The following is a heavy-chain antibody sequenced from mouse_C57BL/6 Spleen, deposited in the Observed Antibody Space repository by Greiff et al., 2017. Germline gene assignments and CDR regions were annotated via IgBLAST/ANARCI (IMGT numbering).Heavy chain of an antibody. Sequence: VKLMESGPGLVQPSQSLSITCTVSGFSLTSYGVHWVRQSPGKGLEWLGVIWSGGSTDYNAAFISRLSISKDNSKSQVFFKMNSLQADDTAIYYCARKDGYDRYYAMDYWGQGTSVTVSS. CDR3: ARKDGYDRYYAMDY. D-gene: IGHD2-2*01. CDR2: IWSGGST. J-gene: IGHJ4*01. V-gene: IGHV2-2*01. CDR1: GFSLTSYG.